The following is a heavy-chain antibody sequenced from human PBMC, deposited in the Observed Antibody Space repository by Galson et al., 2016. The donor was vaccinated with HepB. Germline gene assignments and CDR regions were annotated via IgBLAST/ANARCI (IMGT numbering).Heavy chain of an antibody. CDR2: IHYSGST. D-gene: IGHD6-19*01. CDR3: ATQASGWYYGAFDV. V-gene: IGHV4-31*03. Sequence: TLSLTCNVSGGSISSGGYYWSWIRQHPGKGLEWIGYIHYSGSTFYNPSLKSRVSISVDTSKNQFSLRLSSVTAADTAVYYCATQASGWYYGAFDVWGQGTMVTVSS. CDR1: GGSISSGGYY. J-gene: IGHJ3*01.